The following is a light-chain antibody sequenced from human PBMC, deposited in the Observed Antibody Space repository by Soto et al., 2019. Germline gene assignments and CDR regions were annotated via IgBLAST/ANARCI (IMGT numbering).Light chain of an antibody. V-gene: IGKV3-11*01. J-gene: IGKJ4*01. CDR2: DSS. CDR1: QSVGTY. CDR3: QQRSDWPST. Sequence: EIVLTQSPATLSLSPGERATLSCRASQSVGTYFAWYQQKPGQAPRLLIYDSSNRATGIPARFSGSGSGTDFTLTISSLEPDDFAVYYCQQRSDWPSTFGGGTKVDIK.